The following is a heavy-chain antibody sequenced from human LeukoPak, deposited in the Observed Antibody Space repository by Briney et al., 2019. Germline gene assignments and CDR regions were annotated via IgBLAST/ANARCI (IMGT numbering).Heavy chain of an antibody. CDR3: AGLGASGNGYLSWFDP. D-gene: IGHD3-22*01. Sequence: PSETLSLTCTVSGGSISSYYWSWIRQPPGKGLEWIGYISYSGSTNYNPSLKSRVTISIDTSKNQFSLKLRSVTAADTAIYYCAGLGASGNGYLSWFDPWGQGTLVTVSS. V-gene: IGHV4-59*08. CDR2: ISYSGST. CDR1: GGSISSYY. J-gene: IGHJ5*02.